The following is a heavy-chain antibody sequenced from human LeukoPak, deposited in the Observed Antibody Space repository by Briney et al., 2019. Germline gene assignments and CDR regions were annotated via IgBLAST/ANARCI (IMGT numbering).Heavy chain of an antibody. CDR3: ARDNSVWGSYRPLDY. V-gene: IGHV7-4-1*02. Sequence: ASVKVSCKASGYTFTSYAMNWVRQAPGQGLEWMGWINTNTGNPTYAQGFTGRFVFSLDTSVSTAYLQISGLKAEDTAVYYCARDNSVWGSYRPLDYWGQGTLVTVSS. J-gene: IGHJ4*02. CDR1: GYTFTSYA. D-gene: IGHD3-16*02. CDR2: INTNTGNP.